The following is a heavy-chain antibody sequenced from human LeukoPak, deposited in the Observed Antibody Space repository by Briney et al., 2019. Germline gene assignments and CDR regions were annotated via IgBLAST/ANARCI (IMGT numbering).Heavy chain of an antibody. Sequence: SETLSLTCTVSGGSISSYYWSWIRQPPGKGLEWIGYIYYSGSTNYNPSLKSRVTISVGTSKDQFSLKLSSVTAADTAVYYCARDDILTGYFVFDPWGQGTLVTVSS. CDR1: GGSISSYY. D-gene: IGHD3-9*01. CDR2: IYYSGST. CDR3: ARDDILTGYFVFDP. J-gene: IGHJ5*02. V-gene: IGHV4-59*01.